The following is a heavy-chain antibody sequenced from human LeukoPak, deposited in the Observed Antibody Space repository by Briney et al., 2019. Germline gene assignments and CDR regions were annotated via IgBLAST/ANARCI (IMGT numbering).Heavy chain of an antibody. CDR1: GGSISGYF. J-gene: IGHJ4*02. Sequence: PSETLSLTCTVSGGSISGYFWSWIRQPPGKGLEWIGYIHYSGSTNYNPSLNSRVTISVDTSKNQFSLRLSSVTAADTPVYYCARYGITIVRGGKYYFDSWGQGTLVTVSS. CDR2: IHYSGST. V-gene: IGHV4-59*08. D-gene: IGHD3-10*01. CDR3: ARYGITIVRGGKYYFDS.